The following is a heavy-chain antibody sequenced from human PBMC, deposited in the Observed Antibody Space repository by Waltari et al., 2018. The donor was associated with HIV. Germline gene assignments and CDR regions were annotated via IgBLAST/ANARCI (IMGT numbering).Heavy chain of an antibody. J-gene: IGHJ4*02. Sequence: QVQLQESGPGLVKPSETLSLTCAVSGYSISSGYYWGWIRQPPGKGLEWIGSIYHSGNSYYNPSLKSRVTISVDTSKNQFSLRLSSVTAADTAVYYCARMFDSSGYYSPVEYWGQGTLVTVSS. D-gene: IGHD3-22*01. CDR1: GYSISSGYY. V-gene: IGHV4-38-2*01. CDR3: ARMFDSSGYYSPVEY. CDR2: IYHSGNS.